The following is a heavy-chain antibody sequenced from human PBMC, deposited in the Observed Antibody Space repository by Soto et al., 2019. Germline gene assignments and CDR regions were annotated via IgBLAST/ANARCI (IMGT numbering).Heavy chain of an antibody. CDR3: ARERFSSGWSGGMDV. CDR2: ISSSSYI. D-gene: IGHD6-19*01. J-gene: IGHJ6*02. V-gene: IGHV3-21*01. CDR1: GFTFSSYS. Sequence: GGSLRLSCLASGFTFSSYSMNWVRQAPGKGLEWVSSISSSSYIYYADSVKGRFTISRDNAKNSLYLQMNSLRAEDTAVYYCARERFSSGWSGGMDVWGQGTTVTVSX.